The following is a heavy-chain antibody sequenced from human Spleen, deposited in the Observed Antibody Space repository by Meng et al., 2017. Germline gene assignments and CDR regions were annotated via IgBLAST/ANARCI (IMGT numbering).Heavy chain of an antibody. V-gene: IGHV3-74*01. CDR2: IKTDGTYT. D-gene: IGHD2-21*01. J-gene: IGHJ5*02. CDR3: AREDARGGAPDS. CDR1: GFTFSNYW. Sequence: VQLVESGGGVVQPVGSVRLSCVASGFTFSNYWMVWVRQGPGKGLLWVSRIKTDGTYTDYAASVKGRFTISRDNAKNTVFLQMNSLRADDTSIYYCAREDARGGAPDSWGQGTLVTVSS.